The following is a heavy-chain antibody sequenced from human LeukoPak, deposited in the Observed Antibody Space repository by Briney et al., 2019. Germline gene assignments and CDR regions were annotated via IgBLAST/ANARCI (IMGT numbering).Heavy chain of an antibody. CDR1: GYTFTSYD. CDR2: MNPNSGNT. V-gene: IGHV1-8*03. CDR3: ARGRAAGAYFDY. D-gene: IGHD6-13*01. J-gene: IGHJ4*02. Sequence: EASVKVSYKASGYTFTSYDINWVRQATGQGLEWMGWMNPNSGNTGYAQKFQGRVTITRNTSISTAYMELSSLRSEDTAVYYCARGRAAGAYFDYWGQGTLVTVSS.